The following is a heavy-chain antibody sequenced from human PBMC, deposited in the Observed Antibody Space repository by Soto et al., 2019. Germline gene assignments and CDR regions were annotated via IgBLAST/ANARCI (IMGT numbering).Heavy chain of an antibody. Sequence: QVVLQESGPGLLKPSQTLSLTCTVSGESLSGGVDYWSWIHQSSGGGLEWIGYVFHTGRTSYNPSLKSRVTISADTSKNQFSLRLTSLTAADTAVYYCAKTTAGRGYFDPWGHGSPVTVSS. J-gene: IGHJ4*01. CDR3: AKTTAGRGYFDP. CDR1: GESLSGGVDY. V-gene: IGHV4-31*03. D-gene: IGHD4-17*01. CDR2: VFHTGRT.